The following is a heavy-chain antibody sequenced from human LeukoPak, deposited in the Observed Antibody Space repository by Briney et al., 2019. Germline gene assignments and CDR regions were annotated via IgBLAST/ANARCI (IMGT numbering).Heavy chain of an antibody. D-gene: IGHD6-13*01. CDR2: IWYDGSNK. Sequence: PGVSLRLSCAASGFTFSSYGMHWVRQAPGKGLEWVAVIWYDGSNKYSADSVKGRFTVSRDNSKNRLYLQMNSLRAEDTAVYYCARGIAAAGTPWDYWGQGTLVTVSS. CDR1: GFTFSSYG. V-gene: IGHV3-33*01. CDR3: ARGIAAAGTPWDY. J-gene: IGHJ4*02.